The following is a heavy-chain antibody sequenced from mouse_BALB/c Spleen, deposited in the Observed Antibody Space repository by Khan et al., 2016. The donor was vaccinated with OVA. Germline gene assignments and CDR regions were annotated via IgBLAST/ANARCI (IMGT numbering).Heavy chain of an antibody. Sequence: EVELVESGGGLVQPGGSRKLSCAASGFTFSDYGMAWGRQAPGKGPEWGAFISDLAYTIYYGDAVTGRFTISRENAKNTLYLEMSSLRSEDTAIYYCARGGGTAPFAYWGLGTLVTVSA. V-gene: IGHV5-15*02. J-gene: IGHJ3*01. CDR3: ARGGGTAPFAY. CDR2: ISDLAYTI. D-gene: IGHD1-2*01. CDR1: GFTFSDYG.